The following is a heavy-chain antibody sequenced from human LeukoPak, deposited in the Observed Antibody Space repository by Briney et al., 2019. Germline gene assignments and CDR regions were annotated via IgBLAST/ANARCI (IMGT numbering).Heavy chain of an antibody. CDR2: ISAYNGNT. D-gene: IGHD3-10*01. Sequence: GASVKVSCKASGYTFTGYYMHWVRQAPGQGLEWMGWISAYNGNTNYAQKLQGRVTMTTDTSTSTAYMELRSLRSDDTAVYYCARDMSSRIWFGDHWGQGTLVTVSS. V-gene: IGHV1-18*04. J-gene: IGHJ1*01. CDR3: ARDMSSRIWFGDH. CDR1: GYTFTGYY.